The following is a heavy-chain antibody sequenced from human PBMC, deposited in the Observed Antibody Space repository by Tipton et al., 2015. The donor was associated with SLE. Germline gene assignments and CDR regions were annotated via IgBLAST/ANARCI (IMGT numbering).Heavy chain of an antibody. Sequence: TLSLTCTVSGGSITNHYWNWIRQPPGKGLEWIGYIHYSGTTHDNPSLKSRVTMSVDTSKNQFSLKLSSVTAADTAVYYYARDLTYGDYLLGAFDIWGQGTMVTVSS. J-gene: IGHJ3*02. CDR1: GGSITNHY. D-gene: IGHD4-17*01. CDR3: ARDLTYGDYLLGAFDI. CDR2: IHYSGTT. V-gene: IGHV4-59*11.